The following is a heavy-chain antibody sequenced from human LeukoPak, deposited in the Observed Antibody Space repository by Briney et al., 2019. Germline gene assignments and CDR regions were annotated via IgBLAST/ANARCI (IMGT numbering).Heavy chain of an antibody. Sequence: ASVKVPCKASGYTLTDYYVHWVRQAPGQGLEWMASMNPESGITTYSQAFEDWVSMTRDTSIGTAYMELRRLRSDGTAVYYCARGERTSKNYDYYYSGMDVWGQGTTVTVSS. V-gene: IGHV1-2*04. D-gene: IGHD3-16*01. CDR2: MNPESGIT. CDR3: ARGERTSKNYDYYYSGMDV. CDR1: GYTLTDYY. J-gene: IGHJ6*02.